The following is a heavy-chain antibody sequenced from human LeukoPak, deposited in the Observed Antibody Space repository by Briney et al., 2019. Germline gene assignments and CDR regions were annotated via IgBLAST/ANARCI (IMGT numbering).Heavy chain of an antibody. CDR1: GFTFSNYP. Sequence: GGSLRLSCAASGFTFSNYPMHWVRQAPGKGLGWVAVISYDGSNKYYADSVKGRFTISRDKSKNTLYLQMDSLRTEDTAVYYCAKDLGLRGIYGPRGGKTIDYWGQGTLVTVSS. D-gene: IGHD2-21*01. CDR3: AKDLGLRGIYGPRGGKTIDY. J-gene: IGHJ4*02. CDR2: ISYDGSNK. V-gene: IGHV3-30*14.